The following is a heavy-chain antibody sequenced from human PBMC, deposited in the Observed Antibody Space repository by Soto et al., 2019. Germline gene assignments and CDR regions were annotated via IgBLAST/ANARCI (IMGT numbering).Heavy chain of an antibody. V-gene: IGHV1-46*03. Sequence: GASVKVSCKASGYTFTSYYMHWVRQAPGQGLEWMGIINPSGGSTSYAQKFQGRVTMTRDTSTSTVYMELSSLRSEDTAVYYCARARLGGMWTFDIWGQGTMVTVS. CDR1: GYTFTSYY. D-gene: IGHD1-20*01. J-gene: IGHJ3*02. CDR3: ARARLGGMWTFDI. CDR2: INPSGGST.